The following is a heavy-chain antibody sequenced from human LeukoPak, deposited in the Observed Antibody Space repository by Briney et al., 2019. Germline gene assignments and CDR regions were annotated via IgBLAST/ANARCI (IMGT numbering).Heavy chain of an antibody. CDR3: SRGPRRLDY. CDR1: GFTFSDYY. CDR2: ISGSGSDI. V-gene: IGHV3-11*01. Sequence: GGSLRLSCAASGFTFSDYYMNWIRQAPGKGLESLSYISGSGSDISYADSVNGRFTVSRDNAKKSLYLQMNSLRPEDTAMYYCSRGPRRLDYWGQGTLVTVSS. J-gene: IGHJ4*02.